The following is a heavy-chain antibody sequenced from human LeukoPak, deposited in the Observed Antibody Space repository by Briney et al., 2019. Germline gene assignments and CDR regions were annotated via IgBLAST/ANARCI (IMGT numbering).Heavy chain of an antibody. CDR3: ARETSKTTITALVVAATEYYFDY. Sequence: SETLSLTCAVYGGSFSGYYWSWIRQPPGKGLEWIGEINHSGSTNYNPSLKSRVTISVDTSKNQFSLKLSSVTAADTAVYYCARETSKTTITALVVAATEYYFDYWGQGTLVTVSS. J-gene: IGHJ4*02. CDR1: GGSFSGYY. V-gene: IGHV4-34*01. D-gene: IGHD2-15*01. CDR2: INHSGST.